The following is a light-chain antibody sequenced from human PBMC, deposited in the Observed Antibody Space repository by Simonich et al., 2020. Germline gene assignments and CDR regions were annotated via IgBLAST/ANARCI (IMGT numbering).Light chain of an antibody. Sequence: QPVLTQPPSASASLGASVTLTCTLSSGYSNYKVDWYQQRPGKGPRFVMRVGTGGSVEAKGDGIPDRFSVLGSGLNRYLTIKNIQEEDESDYHCGADHGSGSNFVYVFGTGTKVTVL. J-gene: IGLJ1*01. CDR2: VGTGGSVE. V-gene: IGLV9-49*01. CDR1: SGYSNYK. CDR3: GADHGSGSNFVYV.